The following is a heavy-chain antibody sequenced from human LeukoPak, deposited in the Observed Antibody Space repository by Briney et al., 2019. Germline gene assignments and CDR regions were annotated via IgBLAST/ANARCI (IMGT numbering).Heavy chain of an antibody. Sequence: ASVKVSCKASGYTFTSYGISWVRQAPGQGLEWTGWISAYNGNTNYAQKLQGRVTMTTDTSTSTAYMELRSLRSDDTAVYYCARGGGYCSGGSCYEGSHDAFDIWGQGTMVTVSS. V-gene: IGHV1-18*01. J-gene: IGHJ3*02. CDR1: GYTFTSYG. D-gene: IGHD2-15*01. CDR2: ISAYNGNT. CDR3: ARGGGYCSGGSCYEGSHDAFDI.